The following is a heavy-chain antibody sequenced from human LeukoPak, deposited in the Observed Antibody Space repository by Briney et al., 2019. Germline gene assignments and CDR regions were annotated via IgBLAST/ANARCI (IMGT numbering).Heavy chain of an antibody. D-gene: IGHD5-18*01. CDR1: GFTFSSYA. J-gene: IGHJ3*02. Sequence: PGGSLRLSCAASGFTFSSYAMHWVRQAPGKGLEWVAVISYDGSNKYYADSVKGRFTISRDNSKNTLYPQMSSLRAEDTAVYYCARDRYSYGLGGAFDICGQGTMVTVSS. V-gene: IGHV3-30-3*01. CDR3: ARDRYSYGLGGAFDI. CDR2: ISYDGSNK.